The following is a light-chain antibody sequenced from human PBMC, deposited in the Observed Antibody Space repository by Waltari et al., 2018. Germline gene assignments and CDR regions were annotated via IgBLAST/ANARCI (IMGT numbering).Light chain of an antibody. CDR1: QSISSW. J-gene: IGKJ4*01. Sequence: DIQMTQSPSTLSASVGDRVTITCRASQSISSWLAWYQQKPGKAPKLLIYKASSLESGVPSRFSGSGSGTEFTLTISSLQPDDVAVYYCQQYYSFPLTFGGGTKVEIK. CDR3: QQYYSFPLT. CDR2: KAS. V-gene: IGKV1-5*03.